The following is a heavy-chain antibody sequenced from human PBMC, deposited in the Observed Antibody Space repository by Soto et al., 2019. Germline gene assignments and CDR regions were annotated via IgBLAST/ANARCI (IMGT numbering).Heavy chain of an antibody. V-gene: IGHV3-23*01. CDR1: GFAFSNYA. Sequence: GGSLRLSCAASGFAFSNYAMSWVRQAPGKGLEWVSSISGGGGSTYYADSVKGRFTISRDNSKNTLYLQMNSLRAEDTAVYYCAKVPAYDYVWGTYSYFDYWGLGALVTVSS. D-gene: IGHD3-16*01. J-gene: IGHJ4*02. CDR3: AKVPAYDYVWGTYSYFDY. CDR2: ISGGGGST.